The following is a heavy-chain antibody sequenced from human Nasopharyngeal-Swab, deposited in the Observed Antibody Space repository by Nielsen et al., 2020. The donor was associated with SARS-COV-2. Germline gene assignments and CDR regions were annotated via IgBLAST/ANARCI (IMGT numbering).Heavy chain of an antibody. CDR2: IYYSGST. CDR3: ARGGLGVYDSSGYYYLTY. Sequence: WSRESPWKGLEWIGYIYYSGSTNYNPSLKSRVTISVDTSKNQFSLKLSSVTAADTAVYYCARGGLGVYDSSGYYYLTYWGQGTLVTVSS. J-gene: IGHJ4*02. V-gene: IGHV4-59*01. D-gene: IGHD3-22*01.